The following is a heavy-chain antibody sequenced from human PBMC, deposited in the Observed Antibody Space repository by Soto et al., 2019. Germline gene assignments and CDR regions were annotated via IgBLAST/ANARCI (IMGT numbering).Heavy chain of an antibody. CDR3: ARGALTTYFDY. J-gene: IGHJ4*02. Sequence: SGTLSLTCTVSGCSISSYYWSWIRQPPGKGLEWIGYIYYSGSTNYNPSLKSRVTISVDTSKNQFSLKLSSVTAADTAVYYCARGALTTYFDYWGQGTLVTVSS. V-gene: IGHV4-59*01. CDR1: GCSISSYY. CDR2: IYYSGST.